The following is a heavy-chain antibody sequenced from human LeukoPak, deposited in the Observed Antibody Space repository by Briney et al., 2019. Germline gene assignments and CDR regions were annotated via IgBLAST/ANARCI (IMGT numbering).Heavy chain of an antibody. CDR2: IYYSGST. J-gene: IGHJ5*02. Sequence: SETLSLTCTVSGGSISSYYWSWIRQPPGKGLEWIGYIYYSGSTNYNPSLKSRVTISVDTSKNQFSLKLSSVTAADTAVYYWSRRRSGYYPWGQGTLVTVSS. CDR3: SRRRSGYYP. V-gene: IGHV4-59*01. CDR1: GGSISSYY. D-gene: IGHD3-22*01.